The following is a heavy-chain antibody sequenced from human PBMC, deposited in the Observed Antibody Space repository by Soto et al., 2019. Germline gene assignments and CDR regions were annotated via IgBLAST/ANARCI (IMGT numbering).Heavy chain of an antibody. Sequence: QVQLVQSGAEVKKPGASVKVSCKASGYTFNSYGISWVRQAPGQGLEWMGWINAYNGNTKYAQKVQGXVXXXTXXSKSTAYMELRSLRSDDTAVYYCARDPALGGPFDYWGQGTLVTVSS. CDR2: INAYNGNT. V-gene: IGHV1-18*01. CDR1: GYTFNSYG. CDR3: ARDPALGGPFDY. J-gene: IGHJ4*02. D-gene: IGHD3-16*01.